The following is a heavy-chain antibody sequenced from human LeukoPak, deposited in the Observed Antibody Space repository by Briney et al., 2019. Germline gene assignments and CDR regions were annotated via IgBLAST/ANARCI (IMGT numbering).Heavy chain of an antibody. CDR3: ARDPYGDNWFDP. Sequence: ASVKVSCKASGYTFTSYYMHWMRQAPGQGLEWMGIINPSGGSTSYAQKFQGRVTMTRDTSTSTVYMELSSLRSEDTAVYYCARDPYGDNWFDPWGQGTLVTVSS. D-gene: IGHD4-17*01. J-gene: IGHJ5*02. V-gene: IGHV1-46*01. CDR1: GYTFTSYY. CDR2: INPSGGST.